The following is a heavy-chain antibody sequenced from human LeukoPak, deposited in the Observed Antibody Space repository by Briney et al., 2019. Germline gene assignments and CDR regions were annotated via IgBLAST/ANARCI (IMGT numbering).Heavy chain of an antibody. J-gene: IGHJ3*02. CDR1: GFTFSSYE. CDR2: ISSSSSTI. CDR3: ARSVIAVAGYDAFDI. Sequence: GGSLRLSCAASGFTFSSYEMNWVRQAPGKGLEWVSYISSSSSTIYYADSVKGRFTISRDNAKNSLYLQMNSLRDEDTAVYYCARSVIAVAGYDAFDIWGQGTVVTVSS. V-gene: IGHV3-48*02. D-gene: IGHD6-19*01.